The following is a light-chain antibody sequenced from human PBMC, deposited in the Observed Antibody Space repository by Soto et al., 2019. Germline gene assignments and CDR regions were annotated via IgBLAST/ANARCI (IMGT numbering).Light chain of an antibody. CDR2: SAS. CDR1: QAVRDD. Sequence: IQMTQSPSSLSASVGDRVTITCRASQAVRDDVGWYQQKPGKAPKLLIYSASTLQSGVPSRFSGSGSGTDFTLTISGLQPEDFAFYYCLQGSNYPLTFGGGTKVEIK. J-gene: IGKJ4*01. V-gene: IGKV1-6*01. CDR3: LQGSNYPLT.